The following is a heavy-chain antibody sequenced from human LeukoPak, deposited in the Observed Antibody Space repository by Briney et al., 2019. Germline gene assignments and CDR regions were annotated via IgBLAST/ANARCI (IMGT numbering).Heavy chain of an antibody. CDR2: INTGNGDT. D-gene: IGHD1-26*01. Sequence: GASVKVSCKASGYTFTTYAIHWARQAPGQRLEWLGWINTGNGDTRYSQTFQGRVTITRDTSASTAYMELSSLRPEDTAMYYCARDMGSGSLDYWGQGTLVTVSS. CDR3: ARDMGSGSLDY. V-gene: IGHV1-3*04. J-gene: IGHJ4*02. CDR1: GYTFTTYA.